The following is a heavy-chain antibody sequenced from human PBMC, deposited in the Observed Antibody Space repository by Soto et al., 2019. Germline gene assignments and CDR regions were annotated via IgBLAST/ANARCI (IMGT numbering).Heavy chain of an antibody. CDR3: ARGIVVASTSSFDY. V-gene: IGHV3-21*01. J-gene: IGHJ4*02. CDR1: GFTFSIYS. CDR2: ISSSSSYI. Sequence: GGSLRLSCAASGFTFSIYSMNWVHQAPGKGLEWVSSISSSSSYIYYADSVKGRFTISRDNAKNSLYLQMNSLRAEDTAVYYCARGIVVASTSSFDYWGQGTLVTAPQ. D-gene: IGHD2-15*01.